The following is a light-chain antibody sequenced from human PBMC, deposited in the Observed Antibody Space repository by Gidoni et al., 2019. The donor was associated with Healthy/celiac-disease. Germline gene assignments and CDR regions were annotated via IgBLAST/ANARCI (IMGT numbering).Light chain of an antibody. J-gene: IGKJ4*01. CDR1: QSISSW. CDR2: DAS. V-gene: IGKV1-5*01. CDR3: QQYNSYSLT. Sequence: DIQMTQSPSTLSSSVGDRVTITCRASQSISSWLAWYQQKPGKAPKLLIYDASSLESGVPSRFSGSGSGTEFTLTISSLQPDDFATYYCQQYNSYSLTFGGGTKVEIK.